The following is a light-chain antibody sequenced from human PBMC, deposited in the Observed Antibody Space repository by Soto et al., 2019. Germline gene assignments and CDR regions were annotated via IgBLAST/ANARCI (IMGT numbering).Light chain of an antibody. J-gene: IGLJ2*01. Sequence: SYELTQPPSESVAPGQTARLTCGGNKVGSQTVHWYQQKPGQAPLLVVYDDSDRPSGIPARFSGSGSGNTATLTTSRVEAGDEADYYCQLWDSSSNHVVFGGGTQLTVL. V-gene: IGLV3-21*02. CDR1: KVGSQT. CDR3: QLWDSSSNHVV. CDR2: DDS.